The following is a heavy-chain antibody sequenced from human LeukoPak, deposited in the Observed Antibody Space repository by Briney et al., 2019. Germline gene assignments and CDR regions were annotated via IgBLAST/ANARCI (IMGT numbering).Heavy chain of an antibody. J-gene: IGHJ3*01. CDR1: VGSIGSSF. CDR2: ISYNGRT. D-gene: IGHD1-26*01. CDR3: VRDLRGTYYNFYV. Sequence: PSETLSLTCSVFVGSIGSSFWNWIRLSPGKGLEWIGYISYNGRTNYSPSLKSRVIISIDTSKNQLSLNLTSVTAADTALYYCVRDLRGTYYNFYVCGQGTMVSVSA. V-gene: IGHV4-59*13.